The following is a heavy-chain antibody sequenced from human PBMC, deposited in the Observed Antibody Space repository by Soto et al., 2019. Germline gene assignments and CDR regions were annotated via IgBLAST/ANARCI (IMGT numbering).Heavy chain of an antibody. D-gene: IGHD1-20*01. CDR2: INAGNGNT. V-gene: IGHV1-3*05. J-gene: IGHJ4*02. CDR1: GYNFTSYA. CDR3: ARGITLPTPLDY. Sequence: QVQLLQSGAEEKKPGASVQVSCKASGYNFTSYAMHWVLQAPGQRLEWMGWINAGNGNTKYSQKFQGRVTITRDTSASTAYMELSSLRSEDTAVYYCARGITLPTPLDYWGQGTLVTVSS.